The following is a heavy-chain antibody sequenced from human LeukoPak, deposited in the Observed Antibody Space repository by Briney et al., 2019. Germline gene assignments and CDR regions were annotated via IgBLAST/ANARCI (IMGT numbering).Heavy chain of an antibody. CDR2: IYYSGST. D-gene: IGHD6-13*01. CDR3: ARHVIIGREQQMTQSFDY. V-gene: IGHV4-39*01. Sequence: SETLSLTCTVSGGSISSSSYYWGWIRQPPGKGLEWIGSIYYSGSTYYNPSLKSRVTISVDTSKNQFSLKLTSVTAADTAVYYCARHVIIGREQQMTQSFDYWGQGTLATVSS. J-gene: IGHJ4*02. CDR1: GGSISSSSYY.